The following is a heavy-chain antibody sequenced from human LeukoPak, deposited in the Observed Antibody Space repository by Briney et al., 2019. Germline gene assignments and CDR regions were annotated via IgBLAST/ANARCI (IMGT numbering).Heavy chain of an antibody. Sequence: SETLSLTCSVSGDSVTRGSFYWAWLRQPPGKELEWIATVYYTGSTYYNPSLMSRVTISMDTSKNQFSLKVRSVVAPDTAVYCCARHSGSGSLSRPFDPWGQGTLVTVSS. D-gene: IGHD3-10*01. CDR2: VYYTGST. CDR1: GDSVTRGSFY. V-gene: IGHV4-39*01. CDR3: ARHSGSGSLSRPFDP. J-gene: IGHJ5*02.